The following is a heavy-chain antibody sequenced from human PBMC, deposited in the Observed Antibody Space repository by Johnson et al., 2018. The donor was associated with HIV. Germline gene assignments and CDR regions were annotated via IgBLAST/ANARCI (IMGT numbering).Heavy chain of an antibody. D-gene: IGHD3-16*01. V-gene: IGHV3-53*01. Sequence: VQLVESGGGLIQPGGSLRLSCAASGFTVSSNYMSWVRQAPGKGLEWVSVIYSGGSTYYADSVKGRFTISRDNSKNTLYLQMNSLRAEDTAVYYCVRVPVVIGGVRKAFDIWGQGTMVTVSS. CDR3: VRVPVVIGGVRKAFDI. CDR2: IYSGGST. J-gene: IGHJ3*02. CDR1: GFTVSSNY.